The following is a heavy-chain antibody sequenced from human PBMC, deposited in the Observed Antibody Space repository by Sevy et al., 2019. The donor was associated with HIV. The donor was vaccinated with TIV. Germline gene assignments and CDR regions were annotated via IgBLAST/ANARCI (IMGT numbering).Heavy chain of an antibody. CDR1: GYTFTSYY. V-gene: IGHV1-46*01. D-gene: IGHD6-6*01. J-gene: IGHJ3*02. CDR2: INPSGGST. Sequence: ASVKVSCKASGYTFTSYYMHWVRQAPGQGLEWMGIINPSGGSTSYAQKFQGRATMTRDTSTSKVYMGLRSLGTEDTAVYYRASSIAARIDAFDNRGQETMVTVSS. CDR3: ASSIAARIDAFDN.